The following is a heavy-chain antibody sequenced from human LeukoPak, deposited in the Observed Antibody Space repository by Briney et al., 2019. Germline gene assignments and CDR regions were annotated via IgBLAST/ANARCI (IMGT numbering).Heavy chain of an antibody. V-gene: IGHV3-53*01. D-gene: IGHD6-13*01. CDR2: IYSGGST. J-gene: IGHJ6*02. Sequence: PGGSLRLSCAASGFTVSSNYMSWVRQAPGKGLEWVSVIYSGGSTYYADSVKGRFTISRDNSKNTLYLQMNSLRAENTAVYYCARVAAARYYYYYGMDVWGQGTTVTVSS. CDR1: GFTVSSNY. CDR3: ARVAAARYYYYYGMDV.